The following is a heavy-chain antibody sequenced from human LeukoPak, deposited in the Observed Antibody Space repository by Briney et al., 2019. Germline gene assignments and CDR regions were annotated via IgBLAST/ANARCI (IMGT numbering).Heavy chain of an antibody. CDR2: ITGSGDST. CDR3: AKGMFQAYSAFDY. Sequence: PGGSLRLSCAASGFTFSSYAMNWVRQAPGKGLEWVSAITGSGDSTYYADSVKGRFTISRDNSKNTLYLQMNNLRVEDTAVYYCAKGMFQAYSAFDYWGQGTLVTVSS. V-gene: IGHV3-23*01. D-gene: IGHD2-15*01. CDR1: GFTFSSYA. J-gene: IGHJ4*02.